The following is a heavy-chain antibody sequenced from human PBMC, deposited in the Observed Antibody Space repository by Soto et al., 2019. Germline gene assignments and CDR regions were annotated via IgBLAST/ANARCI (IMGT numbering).Heavy chain of an antibody. D-gene: IGHD2-8*01. CDR1: GGSISSAGYY. CDR3: ATKPNGLYYFDY. CDR2: IYSSGVT. V-gene: IGHV4-31*03. J-gene: IGHJ4*02. Sequence: SETLSLTCTVSGGSISSAGYYWSWIRQHPGKGLEWIGYIYSSGVTYYDPSLKSRVTMSVDMSKNQFSLRLSSVIAADTAVYYCATKPNGLYYFDYWGQGALVTVS.